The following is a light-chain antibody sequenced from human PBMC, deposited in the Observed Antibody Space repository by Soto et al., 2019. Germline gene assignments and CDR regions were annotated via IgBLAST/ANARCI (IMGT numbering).Light chain of an antibody. CDR3: QQYKNWPLT. J-gene: IGKJ4*01. Sequence: EIVMTQSPATLSLSPGGRATLSCRASQSVSSNFAWYQQKPGQAPRLLIYGASTMATGFPARFSGSGSGTEFTLNISSLQSEDFAVYYCQQYKNWPLTFGGGTRVEIK. CDR2: GAS. V-gene: IGKV3-15*01. CDR1: QSVSSN.